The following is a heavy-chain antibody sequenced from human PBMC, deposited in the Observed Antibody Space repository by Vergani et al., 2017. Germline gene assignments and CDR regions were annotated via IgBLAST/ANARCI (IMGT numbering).Heavy chain of an antibody. CDR2: IYYSGST. J-gene: IGHJ4*02. CDR1: GGSISSYY. V-gene: IGHV4-59*12. D-gene: IGHD1-14*01. CDR3: ARGAPRDRVRFDY. Sequence: QVQLQESGPGLVKPSETLSLTCTVSGGSISSYYWSWIRQPPGKGLEWIGYIYYSGSTYYNPSLKSRVTISVDTSKNQFSLKLSSVTAADTAVYYCARGAPRDRVRFDYWGQGTLVTVSS.